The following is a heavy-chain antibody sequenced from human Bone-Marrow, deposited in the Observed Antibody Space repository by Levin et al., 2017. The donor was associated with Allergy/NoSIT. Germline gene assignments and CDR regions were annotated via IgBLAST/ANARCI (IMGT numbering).Heavy chain of an antibody. CDR3: ARGNMELLDVSWYYGMDV. V-gene: IGHV4-59*01. J-gene: IGHJ6*02. Sequence: PSETLSLTCTVSGGSFNNYCWTWIRQPPGKGLEWIGYIYYSGSTNYNPSLESRVTISLDTSKNQFSLKLRSVTAADTAVYFCARGNMELLDVSWYYGMDVWGQGTTVIVS. CDR1: GGSFNNYC. D-gene: IGHD1-7*01. CDR2: IYYSGST.